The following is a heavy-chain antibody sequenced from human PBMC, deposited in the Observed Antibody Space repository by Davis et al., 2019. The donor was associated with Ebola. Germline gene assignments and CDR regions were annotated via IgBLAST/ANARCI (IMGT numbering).Heavy chain of an antibody. CDR2: ISSNGGSI. Sequence: PGGSLRLSCAASGFTFDDYAMHWVRQAPGKGLEWVSGISSNGGSIDYADSVQGRFTISRDNARNSLYLQMNSLRDEDTAVYYCARGEDIVVVVAAPFDYWGQGTLVTVSS. CDR3: ARGEDIVVVVAAPFDY. V-gene: IGHV3-9*01. J-gene: IGHJ4*02. D-gene: IGHD2-15*01. CDR1: GFTFDDYA.